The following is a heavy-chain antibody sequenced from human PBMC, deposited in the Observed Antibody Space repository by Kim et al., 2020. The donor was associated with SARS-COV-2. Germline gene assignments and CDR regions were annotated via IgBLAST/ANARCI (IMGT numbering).Heavy chain of an antibody. CDR1: GGSISSSSYY. CDR2: IYYSGST. Sequence: SETLSLTCTVSGGSISSSSYYWGWIRQPPGKGLEWIGSIYYSGSTYYNPSLKSRVTISVDTSKNQFSLKLSSVTAADTAVYYCARLKVHCSSTSCYSHYFDYWGQGNLVTVSS. CDR3: ARLKVHCSSTSCYSHYFDY. J-gene: IGHJ4*02. V-gene: IGHV4-39*01. D-gene: IGHD2-2*01.